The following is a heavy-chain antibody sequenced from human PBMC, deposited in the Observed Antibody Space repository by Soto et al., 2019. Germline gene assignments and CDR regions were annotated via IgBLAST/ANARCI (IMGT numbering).Heavy chain of an antibody. CDR2: IYYNGNT. D-gene: IGHD3-9*01. CDR3: ARVRTGYFDY. CDR1: GGAINDHY. Sequence: LSLTCTLSGGAINDHYWSFIRQPPGKGLEWIGYIYYNGNTNYNPSLESRVTISVDRSRNQFSLRLTSLTAADTAVYYCARVRTGYFDYWGRGALVTVSS. J-gene: IGHJ4*02. V-gene: IGHV4-59*11.